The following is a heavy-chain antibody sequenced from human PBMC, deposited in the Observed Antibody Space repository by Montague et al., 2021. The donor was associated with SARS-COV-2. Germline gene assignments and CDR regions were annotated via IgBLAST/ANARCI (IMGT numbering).Heavy chain of an antibody. Sequence: SLRLSCAASGFSFSTYAMTWVRQAPGKGLEWVSAISGSGGRTYYVDSVKGRFTISRDNSKSTLYLQLNSLRAEDTAVYYCAHGGYSCAYWGQGTLVTVSS. CDR3: AHGGYSCAY. CDR2: ISGSGGRT. V-gene: IGHV3-23*01. CDR1: GFSFSTYA. J-gene: IGHJ4*02. D-gene: IGHD5-12*01.